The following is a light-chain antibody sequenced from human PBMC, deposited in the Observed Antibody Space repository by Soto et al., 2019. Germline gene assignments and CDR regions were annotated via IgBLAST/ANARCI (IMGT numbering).Light chain of an antibody. J-gene: IGKJ5*01. Sequence: EIVLTQSPASLSVSPGERATLSCRASQTVYNNYLAWYQQKPGQAPRLLMNAVSTRATGIPARFSGSGSGTEFTLTISSLQSEDFASYYCQQYSSWPITFGQGTRLEIK. V-gene: IGKV3-15*01. CDR1: QTVYNNY. CDR3: QQYSSWPIT. CDR2: AVS.